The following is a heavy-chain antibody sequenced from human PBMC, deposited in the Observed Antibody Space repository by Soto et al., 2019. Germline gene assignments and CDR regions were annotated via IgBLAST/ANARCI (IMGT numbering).Heavy chain of an antibody. Sequence: QVQLVESGGGVVQPGRSLRLSCAASGFTFSSYGMHWVRQAPGKGLARVAVISYDGSNKYYTDSMKGRFTISRDNSKNTLYLQMNSLRAEDTAVYYCAKEPWVVAAGVSYYYYVEVWGKGTTVTVSS. CDR1: GFTFSSYG. CDR3: AKEPWVVAAGVSYYYYVEV. D-gene: IGHD2-15*01. J-gene: IGHJ6*03. CDR2: ISYDGSNK. V-gene: IGHV3-30*18.